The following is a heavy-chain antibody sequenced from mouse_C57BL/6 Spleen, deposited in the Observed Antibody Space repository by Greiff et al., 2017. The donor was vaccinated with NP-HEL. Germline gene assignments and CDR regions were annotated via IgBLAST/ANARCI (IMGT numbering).Heavy chain of an antibody. Sequence: VQLQQSGADLARPGASVKMSCKASGYTFTSYTMHWVKQRPGKGLEWIGYINPSSGYTKYNQKFKDKATFTADKSSSTAYMQRSSLTSEDSAVYYWARSLYSNSFAYWGQGTLVTVSA. CDR1: GYTFTSYT. J-gene: IGHJ3*01. D-gene: IGHD2-5*01. CDR2: INPSSGYT. CDR3: ARSLYSNSFAY. V-gene: IGHV1-4*01.